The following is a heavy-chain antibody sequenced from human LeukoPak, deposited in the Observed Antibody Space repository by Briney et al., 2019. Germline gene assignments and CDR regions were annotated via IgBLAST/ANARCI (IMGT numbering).Heavy chain of an antibody. CDR3: ARTFSGYDSHYYYYMDV. J-gene: IGHJ6*03. Sequence: PGESLKISCKGSGYSFTSYWIGWVRQMPGKGLEWMGIIYPGDSDTRYGPSFQGQVTTSADKSISTAYLQWSSLKASDTAMYYCARTFSGYDSHYYYYMDVWGKGTTVTVSS. V-gene: IGHV5-51*03. CDR1: GYSFTSYW. D-gene: IGHD5-12*01. CDR2: IYPGDSDT.